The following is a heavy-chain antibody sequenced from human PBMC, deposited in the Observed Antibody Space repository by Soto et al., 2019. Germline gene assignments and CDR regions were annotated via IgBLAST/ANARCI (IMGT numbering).Heavy chain of an antibody. D-gene: IGHD6-19*01. J-gene: IGHJ3*02. CDR1: GFTFSSYA. CDR3: ARAGYSSGWYSAFDI. CDR2: ISYDGSNK. Sequence: QVQLVESGGGVVQPGRSLRLSCAASGFTFSSYAMHWVRQAPGKGLEWVAVISYDGSNKYYADSVQGRFTISRDNSKSTLYLQMNSLRAEATAVYYCARAGYSSGWYSAFDIWGQGTMVTVSS. V-gene: IGHV3-30-3*01.